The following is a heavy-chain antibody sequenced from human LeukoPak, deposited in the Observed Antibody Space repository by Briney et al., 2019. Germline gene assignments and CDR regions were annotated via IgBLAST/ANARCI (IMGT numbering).Heavy chain of an antibody. CDR2: IYHSGST. V-gene: IGHV4-4*02. Sequence: SETLSLTCAVSGGSISSSNWWSWVRQPPGKGLEWIGEIYHSGSTNYNPSLKSRVTISVDKSKNQFSLKLSSVTAADTAVYYCARAPPHIAAAGTFDYWGQGTLVTVSS. D-gene: IGHD6-13*01. CDR3: ARAPPHIAAAGTFDY. J-gene: IGHJ4*02. CDR1: GGSISSSNW.